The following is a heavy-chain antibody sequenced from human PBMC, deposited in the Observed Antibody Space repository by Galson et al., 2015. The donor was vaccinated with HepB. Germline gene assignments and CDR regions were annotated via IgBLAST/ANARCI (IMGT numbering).Heavy chain of an antibody. CDR2: ISYDGSNK. V-gene: IGHV3-30*18. J-gene: IGHJ4*02. CDR3: AKERWLRMYYFDY. Sequence: SLRLSCAASGFTFSSYGMHWVRQAPGKGLEWVAVISYDGSNKYYADSVKGRFTISRDNSKNTLYLQMNSLRAEDTAVYYCAKERWLRMYYFDYWGQGTLVTVSS. D-gene: IGHD5-24*01. CDR1: GFTFSSYG.